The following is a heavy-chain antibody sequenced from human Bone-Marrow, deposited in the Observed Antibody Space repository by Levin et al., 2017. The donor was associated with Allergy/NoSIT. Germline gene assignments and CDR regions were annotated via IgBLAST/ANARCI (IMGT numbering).Heavy chain of an antibody. J-gene: IGHJ2*01. CDR1: GFSFSLYS. D-gene: IGHD1-26*01. V-gene: IGHV3-21*01. CDR2: IYGARVYI. CDR3: VRDPSRGPTTRWFFDL. Sequence: GGSLRFSCAASGFSFSLYSMNWVRQAPGKGLEWVAGIYGARVYIYYGDSVRGRFTVSRDNTKNSLYLQMNSLRAEDSAIYYCVRDPSRGPTTRWFFDLWGRGTPVTVSS.